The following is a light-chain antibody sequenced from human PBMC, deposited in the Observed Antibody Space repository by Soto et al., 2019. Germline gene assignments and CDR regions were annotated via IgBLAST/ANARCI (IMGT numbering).Light chain of an antibody. CDR3: IQYGSSPYT. J-gene: IGKJ2*01. CDR1: QSVSSSY. V-gene: IGKV3-20*01. Sequence: EIVLTQSPGTLSLSPGERATLSCRASQSVSSSYLAWYQQKPGQAPRPLIYGASSRATGIPDRLSGSGSGTAFTLNISRLEPEDFAVYYCIQYGSSPYTFGQGTKLEIK. CDR2: GAS.